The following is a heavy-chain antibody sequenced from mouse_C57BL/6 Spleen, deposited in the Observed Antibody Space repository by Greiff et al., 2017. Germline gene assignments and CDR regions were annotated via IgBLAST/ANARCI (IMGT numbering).Heavy chain of an antibody. J-gene: IGHJ1*03. V-gene: IGHV1-76*01. CDR2: IYPGSGNT. CDR3: ARSEGRYYGSSYDWYFDV. Sequence: VKVVESGAELVRPGASVKLSCKASGYTFTDYYINWVKQRPGQGLEWIARIYPGSGNTYYNEKFKGKATLTAEKSSSTAYMQLSSLTSEDSAVYFCARSEGRYYGSSYDWYFDVWGTGTTVTVSS. D-gene: IGHD1-1*01. CDR1: GYTFTDYY.